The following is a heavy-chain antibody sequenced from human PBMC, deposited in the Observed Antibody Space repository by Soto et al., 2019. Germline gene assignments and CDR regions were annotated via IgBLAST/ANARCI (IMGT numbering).Heavy chain of an antibody. V-gene: IGHV3-30*18. CDR1: GFSFTTYV. D-gene: IGHD1-26*01. CDR2: ISHDGSYK. CDR3: AKGLLAIVGTTLPRDAFNI. J-gene: IGHJ3*02. Sequence: PWGSLRLSCAASGFSFTTYVMHWVRQAPGKGLEWVAVISHDGSYKYYGDAVKGRFTISRDTSKNAVYLEMNSLRPEDTAVYYCAKGLLAIVGTTLPRDAFNIWGQGTMVTVSS.